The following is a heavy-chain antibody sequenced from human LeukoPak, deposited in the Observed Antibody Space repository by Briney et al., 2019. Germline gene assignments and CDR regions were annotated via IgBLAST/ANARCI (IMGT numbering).Heavy chain of an antibody. CDR1: GFTVSSNY. V-gene: IGHV3-66*01. Sequence: GGSLRLSCAASGFTVSSNYMSWVRQAPGKGLEWVSVIYSGGTTYYADPVKGRFTISRDDSKNTLFLQMNSLSAEDTAVYYCARDEDSSGSDTFDIWGQGTMVTVSS. CDR2: IYSGGTT. D-gene: IGHD6-19*01. J-gene: IGHJ3*02. CDR3: ARDEDSSGSDTFDI.